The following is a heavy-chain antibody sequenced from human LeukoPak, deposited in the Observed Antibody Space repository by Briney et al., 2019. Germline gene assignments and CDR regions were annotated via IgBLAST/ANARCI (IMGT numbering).Heavy chain of an antibody. CDR2: IYHSGST. CDR3: ASRLGYCSGGSCYLGGWFDP. J-gene: IGHJ5*02. D-gene: IGHD2-15*01. V-gene: IGHV4-38-2*01. Sequence: SETLPLTCAVSGYSISSGYYWGWIRQPPGKGLEWIGSIYHSGSTYYNPSLKSRVTISVDTSKNQFSLKLSSVTAADTAVYYCASRLGYCSGGSCYLGGWFDPWGQGTLVTVSS. CDR1: GYSISSGYY.